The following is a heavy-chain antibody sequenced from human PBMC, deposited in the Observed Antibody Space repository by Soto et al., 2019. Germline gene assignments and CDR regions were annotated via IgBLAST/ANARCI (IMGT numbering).Heavy chain of an antibody. Sequence: ASVKVSCKASGYTFTSYDINWVRQATGQGLEWMGWMNPNSGNTGYAQKFQGRVTMTRNTSISTAYMELSSLRSEDTAVYYCARGGYDILGNYYYYYMDVWGKGTTVTVSS. CDR3: ARGGYDILGNYYYYYMDV. CDR1: GYTFTSYD. CDR2: MNPNSGNT. D-gene: IGHD3-9*01. J-gene: IGHJ6*03. V-gene: IGHV1-8*01.